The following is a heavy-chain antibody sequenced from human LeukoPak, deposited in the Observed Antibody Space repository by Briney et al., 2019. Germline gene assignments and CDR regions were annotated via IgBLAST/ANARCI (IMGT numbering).Heavy chain of an antibody. J-gene: IGHJ4*02. CDR2: ISSSGSTI. V-gene: IGHV3-48*01. Sequence: GGSLRLSCAASGFTFTNYGMTWVRQAPGKGLEWVSYISSSGSTIYYADSVKGRFTISRDNSKNTLYLQMNSLRAEDTAVYYCAKDRAKNWNYALDYWGRGTLVTVSS. CDR1: GFTFTNYG. D-gene: IGHD1-7*01. CDR3: AKDRAKNWNYALDY.